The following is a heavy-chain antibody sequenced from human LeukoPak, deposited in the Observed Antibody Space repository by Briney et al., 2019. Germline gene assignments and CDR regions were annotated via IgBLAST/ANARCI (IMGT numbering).Heavy chain of an antibody. D-gene: IGHD5-24*01. J-gene: IGHJ4*02. Sequence: SQTLSLTCAISGDSVSSNSAAWNWIRQSPLRGLEWLGRTYYRSKWYNDYAVSVKSRITINPDTSKNQFSLQLNSVTPEDTAAYYCTRGAPVGSSREFDYWGQGTLVTVSS. CDR2: TYYRSKWYN. CDR1: GDSVSSNSAA. V-gene: IGHV6-1*01. CDR3: TRGAPVGSSREFDY.